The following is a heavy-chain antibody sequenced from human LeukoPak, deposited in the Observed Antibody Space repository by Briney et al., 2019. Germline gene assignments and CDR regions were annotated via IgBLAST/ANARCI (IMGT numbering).Heavy chain of an antibody. D-gene: IGHD6-19*01. J-gene: IGHJ4*02. Sequence: SQTLSLTCTVSGGSISSGGYYWSWIRQHPGKGLEWIGYIYYSGSTYYNPSLKSRVTISVDTSKNQFSLKLSSVTAADTAVYYCARGILAAGTQKLYSSGWPYYFDYGGQGTLVTVSS. V-gene: IGHV4-31*03. CDR2: IYYSGST. CDR3: ARGILAAGTQKLYSSGWPYYFDY. CDR1: GGSISSGGYY.